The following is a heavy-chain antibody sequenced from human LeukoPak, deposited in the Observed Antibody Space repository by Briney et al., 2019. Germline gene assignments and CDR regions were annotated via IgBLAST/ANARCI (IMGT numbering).Heavy chain of an antibody. CDR3: ARDFGDFRTDY. J-gene: IGHJ4*02. CDR1: GGSIRSTVHY. D-gene: IGHD4-17*01. V-gene: IGHV4-39*01. Sequence: SETLSLTCTVSGGSIRSTVHYWAWIRQSPGKGLEWIGSSDYSGGTTYNPSLKSRVTVSVDTSKNQFSLKLTSVTAAVTAVYYCARDFGDFRTDYWGQGTLVTVSS. CDR2: SDYSGGT.